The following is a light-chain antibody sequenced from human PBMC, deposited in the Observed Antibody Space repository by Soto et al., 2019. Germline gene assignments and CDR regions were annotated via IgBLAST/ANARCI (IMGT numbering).Light chain of an antibody. CDR1: SSDVGAYNY. J-gene: IGLJ1*01. CDR3: STYASTSTLYV. V-gene: IGLV2-14*01. CDR2: DVS. Sequence: QSVLTQPASVSGSPGQSITISCTGTSSDVGAYNYVSWYQQHPGKAPKLMIYDVSNRPSGVSNRFSGSKSGYTASLTISGFQAEDVANYSCSTYASTSTLYVFGTGTNLPVL.